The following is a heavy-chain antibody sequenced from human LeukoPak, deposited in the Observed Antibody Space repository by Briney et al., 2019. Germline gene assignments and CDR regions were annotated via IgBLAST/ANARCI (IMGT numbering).Heavy chain of an antibody. D-gene: IGHD1-26*01. CDR1: GFTFRNHA. Sequence: PGGSLRLSCAASGFTFRNHAMNGVRQAPGKGLEWVSVISGSGETTYYADSVKGRFTISRDNSQNTLYLQMSSLRGEDTALYYCAKDRGMVGASVRAFDYWGQGTLVTASS. CDR3: AKDRGMVGASVRAFDY. J-gene: IGHJ4*02. CDR2: ISGSGETT. V-gene: IGHV3-23*01.